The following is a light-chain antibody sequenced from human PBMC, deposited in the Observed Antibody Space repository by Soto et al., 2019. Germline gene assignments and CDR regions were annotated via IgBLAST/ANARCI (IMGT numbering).Light chain of an antibody. J-gene: IGKJ4*01. CDR1: QSVSDN. Sequence: EIVVTQSPATLSVSPGERATLSCRASQSVSDNLAWYQQRPGQAPRLLIYGASIRAAGIPARISGSGSGTEFTLTISSLQSEDFAVYSCQQYNNWPLTFGGGTKVETK. CDR3: QQYNNWPLT. CDR2: GAS. V-gene: IGKV3-15*01.